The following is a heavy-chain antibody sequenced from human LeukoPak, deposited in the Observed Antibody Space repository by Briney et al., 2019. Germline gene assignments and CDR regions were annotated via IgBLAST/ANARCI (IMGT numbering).Heavy chain of an antibody. J-gene: IGHJ4*02. CDR1: GYTFTSYD. V-gene: IGHV1-69*04. CDR3: ARDYHDYDYVWGSYREPDY. D-gene: IGHD3-16*02. Sequence: WASVTVSCKASGYTFTSYDINWVRQATGQGLEWMGRIIPILGIANYAQKFQGRVTITADKSTSTAYMELSSLRSEDTAVYYCARDYHDYDYVWGSYREPDYWGQGTLVTVSS. CDR2: IIPILGIA.